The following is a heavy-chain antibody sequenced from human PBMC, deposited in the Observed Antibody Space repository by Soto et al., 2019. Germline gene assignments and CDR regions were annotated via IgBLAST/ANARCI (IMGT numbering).Heavy chain of an antibody. CDR2: ISSSSTYI. Sequence: EVQLVESGGGLVKPGGSLRLSGAGSGFTFSSHSMNWVRQAPGKGLEWVSSISSSSTYIDYADSVKGRFTISRDNAKNSLYLEMNSLRAEDTAIYYCARDLQMATIRGGDYWGQGTLVTVSS. V-gene: IGHV3-21*01. D-gene: IGHD5-12*01. CDR3: ARDLQMATIRGGDY. CDR1: GFTFSSHS. J-gene: IGHJ4*02.